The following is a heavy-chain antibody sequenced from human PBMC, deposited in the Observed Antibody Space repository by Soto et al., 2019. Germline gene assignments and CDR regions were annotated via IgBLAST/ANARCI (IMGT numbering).Heavy chain of an antibody. Sequence: EVQLVESGGGLVQPGRSLRLSCAASGFTFDDYAMHWVRQAPGKGLEWVSGISWNSGSIGYADSVKGRFTISRDNAKNSVYLQMNSLRAEDTALYYCAKGDCSGGSCYHFDYWGQGTLVTVSS. D-gene: IGHD2-15*01. CDR3: AKGDCSGGSCYHFDY. J-gene: IGHJ4*02. CDR1: GFTFDDYA. CDR2: ISWNSGSI. V-gene: IGHV3-9*01.